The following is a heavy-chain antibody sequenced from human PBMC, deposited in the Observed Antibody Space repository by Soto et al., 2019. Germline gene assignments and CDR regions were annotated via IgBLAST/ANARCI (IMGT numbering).Heavy chain of an antibody. J-gene: IGHJ6*02. Sequence: PSETLSLTCAVSGYSISSSNWWGWIRQPPGKGLEWIGYIYYSGTTYYNPSLKSRVTMSVDTSKNQFSLKLSSVTAADTAVYYCAGQPTAGSYYGLGSYYYYYAMDVWGQGTTVTVSS. V-gene: IGHV4-28*01. D-gene: IGHD3-10*01. CDR1: GYSISSSNW. CDR3: AGQPTAGSYYGLGSYYYYYAMDV. CDR2: IYYSGTT.